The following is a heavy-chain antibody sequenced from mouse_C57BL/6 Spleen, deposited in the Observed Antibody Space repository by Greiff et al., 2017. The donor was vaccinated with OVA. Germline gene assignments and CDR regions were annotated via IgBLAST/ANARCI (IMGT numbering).Heavy chain of an antibody. Sequence: VKLQQPGAELVKPGASVKMSCKASGYTFTSYWITWVKQRPGQGLEWIGDIYPGSGSTNYNEKFKSKATLTVDTSSSTAYMQLSSLTSEDSAVYYCARGRFNDYLFYFDYWGQGTTLTVSS. V-gene: IGHV1-55*01. D-gene: IGHD2-4*01. CDR3: ARGRFNDYLFYFDY. J-gene: IGHJ2*01. CDR2: IYPGSGST. CDR1: GYTFTSYW.